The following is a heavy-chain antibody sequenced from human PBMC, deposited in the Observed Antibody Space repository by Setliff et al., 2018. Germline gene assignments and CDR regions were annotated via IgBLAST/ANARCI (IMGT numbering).Heavy chain of an antibody. CDR2: IKQDGSEK. J-gene: IGHJ4*02. CDR1: GFTFSSST. Sequence: GGSLRLSCAASGFTFSSSTMNWVHQAPGKGLEWVANIKQDGSEKYYVDSVKGRFTISRDNAKNSLYLQMNSLRAEDTAVYYCARGSSSYDYWGQGTLVTVSS. V-gene: IGHV3-7*01. D-gene: IGHD6-6*01. CDR3: ARGSSSYDY.